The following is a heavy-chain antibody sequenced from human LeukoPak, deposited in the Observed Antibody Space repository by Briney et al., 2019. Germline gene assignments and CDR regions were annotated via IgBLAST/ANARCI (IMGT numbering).Heavy chain of an antibody. CDR3: ATRIPAPL. J-gene: IGHJ4*02. D-gene: IGHD2-2*01. CDR2: MSQSGIT. V-gene: IGHV4-4*02. Sequence: SETLSPTCAVSGGSISSSNWWTWVRQPPGRGLEWVGEMSQSGITNYSPSLKSRVTISIDKSKNQFSLSLSPVTAADTAVYYCATRIPAPLWGQGTLVTVSS. CDR1: GGSISSSNW.